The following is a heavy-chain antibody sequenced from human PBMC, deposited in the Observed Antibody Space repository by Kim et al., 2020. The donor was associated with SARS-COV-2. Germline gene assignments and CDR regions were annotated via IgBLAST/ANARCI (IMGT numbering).Heavy chain of an antibody. J-gene: IGHJ4*02. V-gene: IGHV3-23*01. D-gene: IGHD2-2*02. Sequence: ADSVKGRCTISRDNSKNTVYLQMSSLRAEDTAVYYCAKGRGSTSTSCYNYWGQGTLVTVSS. CDR3: AKGRGSTSTSCYNY.